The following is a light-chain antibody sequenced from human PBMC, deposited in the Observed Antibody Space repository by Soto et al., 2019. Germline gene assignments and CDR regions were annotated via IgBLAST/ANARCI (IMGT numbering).Light chain of an antibody. J-gene: IGLJ2*01. Sequence: QSALTQPASVSGSPGQSITISCTGTSSDVGGYNYVSWYQQHPGKAPKFMIYEVSNRPSGVSNRFSCSKSGNTASLTISGLQAEDEADYYCSSYTSSSTLVFGGGTKLTVL. V-gene: IGLV2-14*01. CDR3: SSYTSSSTLV. CDR2: EVS. CDR1: SSDVGGYNY.